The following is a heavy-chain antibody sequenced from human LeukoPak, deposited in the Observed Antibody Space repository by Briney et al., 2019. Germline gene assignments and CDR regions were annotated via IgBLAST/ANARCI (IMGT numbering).Heavy chain of an antibody. D-gene: IGHD4-11*01. CDR1: GYSISSGYY. J-gene: IGHJ4*02. CDR3: ARDTVTTLGYFDY. V-gene: IGHV4-38-2*02. CDR2: IYHSGST. Sequence: SETLSLTCSVSGYSISSGYYWGWIRQPPGKGLEWIGSIYHSGSTYYNPSLKSRVTISVDTSKNQFSLKLSPVTAADTAVYYCARDTVTTLGYFDYWGQGTLVTVSS.